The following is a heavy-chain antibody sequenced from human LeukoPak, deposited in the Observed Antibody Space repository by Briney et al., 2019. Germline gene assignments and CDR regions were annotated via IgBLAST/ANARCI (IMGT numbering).Heavy chain of an antibody. CDR1: LYSISSGYF. Sequence: SETLSLTCTVSLYSISSGYFWGWIRQPPGKGLEWIGSIFHSGDVYYNPSLKSRITISVDTSKNRFSLKVTSVTAADTALYYCARVVASTSIDAWGQGTLVTVST. V-gene: IGHV4-38-2*02. J-gene: IGHJ5*02. D-gene: IGHD2-15*01. CDR3: ARVVASTSIDA. CDR2: IFHSGDV.